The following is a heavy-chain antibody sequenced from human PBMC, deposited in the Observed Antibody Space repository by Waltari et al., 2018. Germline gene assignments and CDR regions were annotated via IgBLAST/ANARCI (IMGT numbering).Heavy chain of an antibody. CDR3: LRNFDQ. CDR1: GFRFSDYW. D-gene: IGHD4-17*01. J-gene: IGHJ4*02. Sequence: VQLVESGGGLVQPGGSLKISCAPSGFRFSDYWMNWVRQAPGKGWEGLANSRQDGGVSSYVHSVKGRFTISRDNAKNALYLQMNSLRVEDTAMYFCLRNFDQWGQGTLVTVSS. V-gene: IGHV3-7*01. CDR2: SRQDGGVS.